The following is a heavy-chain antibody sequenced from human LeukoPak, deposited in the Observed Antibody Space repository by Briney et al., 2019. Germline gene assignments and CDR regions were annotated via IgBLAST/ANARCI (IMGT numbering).Heavy chain of an antibody. CDR1: GAPFITYF. CDR3: ARAGGGCRGGICYSGLDF. CDR2: IYTSGDA. V-gene: IGHV4-4*07. Sequence: SETLSLTCSVSGAPFITYFWTCIRQPAGKGLEWIGRIYTSGDANYNPALQSRVTMSVDTSKSQFSLTLASVTAADTAGYYCARAGGGCRGGICYSGLDFWGQGILVTVSS. J-gene: IGHJ4*02. D-gene: IGHD2-15*01.